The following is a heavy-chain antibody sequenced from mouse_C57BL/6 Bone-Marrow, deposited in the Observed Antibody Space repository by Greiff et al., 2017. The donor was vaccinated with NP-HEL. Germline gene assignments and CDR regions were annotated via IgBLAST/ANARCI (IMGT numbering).Heavy chain of an antibody. CDR1: GYTFTSYW. CDR3: ALTWPRCAY. Sequence: VQLQQPGAELVKPGASVKVSCKASGYTFTSYWMHWVKQRPGQGLEWIGRIHPSDSDTNYNQKFKGKATLTVDKSSSTAYLQLSSLTAEDSAVYYCALTWPRCAYWGQGTLVTVSA. V-gene: IGHV1-74*01. J-gene: IGHJ3*01. CDR2: IHPSDSDT.